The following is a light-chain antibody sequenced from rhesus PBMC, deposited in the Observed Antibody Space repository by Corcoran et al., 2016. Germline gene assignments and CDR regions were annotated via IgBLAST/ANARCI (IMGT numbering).Light chain of an antibody. CDR2: KAS. CDR3: QKYSSSPLFT. CDR1: KSISTW. J-gene: IGKJ3*01. V-gene: IGKV1-22*01. Sequence: DIQMTQSPSSLSASVGDTVTITFRASKSISTWLAWYQQKPGKAPNLLIYKASTLQSGVPSMFSGSGSWTEFTLTISSLQSEDFSTYYYQKYSSSPLFTFSPGTKLDIK.